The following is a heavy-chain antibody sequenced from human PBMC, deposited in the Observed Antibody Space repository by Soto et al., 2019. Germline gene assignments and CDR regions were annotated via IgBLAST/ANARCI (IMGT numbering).Heavy chain of an antibody. CDR2: ITTYNGNT. CDR3: ARALTGYGMDV. Sequence: QVQLVQSGVEVREPGASVKVSCKAVRYIFTNYGVSWVRQAPGQGLEWMGWITTYNGNTEYAQKFQGRVTMTTDASTSTAYMELGSLRSDDTAIYYCARALTGYGMDVWGQGTTVTVPS. J-gene: IGHJ6*02. V-gene: IGHV1-18*01. CDR1: RYIFTNYG.